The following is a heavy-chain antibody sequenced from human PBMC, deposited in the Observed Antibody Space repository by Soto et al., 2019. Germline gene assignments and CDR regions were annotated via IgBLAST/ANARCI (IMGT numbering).Heavy chain of an antibody. Sequence: QVQLVQSGAEVKKPGASVKVSCKASGYTFTSYGISWVRQAPGQGLEWMGWISAYNGNTNYAQKLQGRVTMTTDTSTSTAYMELRSLRSDDTAVYYCARDIGERGYSYGYYYYGMDVWGQGTTVTVSS. CDR2: ISAYNGNT. J-gene: IGHJ6*02. CDR3: ARDIGERGYSYGYYYYGMDV. CDR1: GYTFTSYG. D-gene: IGHD5-18*01. V-gene: IGHV1-18*01.